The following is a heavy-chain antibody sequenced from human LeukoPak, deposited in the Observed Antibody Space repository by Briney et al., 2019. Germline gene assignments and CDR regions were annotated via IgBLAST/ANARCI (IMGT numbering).Heavy chain of an antibody. Sequence: ASVKVSCKASGYTFTSYGISWVRQAPGQGLEWMGWISAYNGNTNYAQKLQGRVTMTTDASTSTAYMELRSLRSDDTAVYYCARAFSSGWPWYFDLWGRGTLVTVSS. J-gene: IGHJ2*01. CDR1: GYTFTSYG. V-gene: IGHV1-18*01. CDR3: ARAFSSGWPWYFDL. CDR2: ISAYNGNT. D-gene: IGHD6-19*01.